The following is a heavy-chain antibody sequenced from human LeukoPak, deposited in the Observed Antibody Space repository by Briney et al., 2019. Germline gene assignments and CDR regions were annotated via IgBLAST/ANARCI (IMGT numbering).Heavy chain of an antibody. Sequence: PSETLSLTCTASVAPIISSYCTWIRKPPGKELNGMGRISTGGGTTYNPSFKSRVTMSADASKNQFSLNLTSVTAADTAVYYCARDQTYYVSSGYYYVTYFHHWGQGILVTVSS. D-gene: IGHD3-22*01. CDR2: ISTGGGT. CDR1: VAPIISSY. J-gene: IGHJ1*01. V-gene: IGHV4-4*07. CDR3: ARDQTYYVSSGYYYVTYFHH.